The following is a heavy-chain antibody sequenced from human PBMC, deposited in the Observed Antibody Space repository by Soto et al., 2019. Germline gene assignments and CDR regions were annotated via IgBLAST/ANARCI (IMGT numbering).Heavy chain of an antibody. CDR1: GASISTSNYY. Sequence: QLQLQESGPGLLKPSETLSLTCTVSGASISTSNYYWSWIRQSPGKGLEWIGSVFYSGSSYYNPSLKSRVTISVDASRNQFSLMVNFVTAADTAVYYCASRKREEICSAGNCYFTYWGQGTLVTVSS. CDR2: VFYSGSS. D-gene: IGHD2-15*01. V-gene: IGHV4-39*01. CDR3: ASRKREEICSAGNCYFTY. J-gene: IGHJ4*02.